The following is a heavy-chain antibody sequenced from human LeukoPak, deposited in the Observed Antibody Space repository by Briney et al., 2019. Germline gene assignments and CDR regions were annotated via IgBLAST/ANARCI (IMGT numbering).Heavy chain of an antibody. D-gene: IGHD3-22*01. CDR3: AKAPRDSSGYFLYCLDY. J-gene: IGHJ4*02. V-gene: IGHV3-66*01. CDR2: IYSGGST. Sequence: QPGGSLRLSCAASGFTVSSNYMSWVRQAPGKGLEWVSVIYSGGSTYYADSVKGRFTISRDNSKNTLYLQMNSLRAEDTAVYYCAKAPRDSSGYFLYCLDYWGQGTLVTVSS. CDR1: GFTVSSNY.